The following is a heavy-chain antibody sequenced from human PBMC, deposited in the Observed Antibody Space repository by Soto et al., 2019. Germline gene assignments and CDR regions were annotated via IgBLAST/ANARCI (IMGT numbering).Heavy chain of an antibody. D-gene: IGHD3-10*01. CDR1: GFTFSSYG. V-gene: IGHV3-30*18. CDR3: AKDGDFGELLFALNYMDV. Sequence: GGSLRLSCAASGFTFSSYGMHWVRQAPGKGLEWVAVISYDGSNKYYADSVKGRFTISRDNSKNTLYLQMNSLRAEDTAVYYCAKDGDFGELLFALNYMDVWGKGTTVTVSS. J-gene: IGHJ6*03. CDR2: ISYDGSNK.